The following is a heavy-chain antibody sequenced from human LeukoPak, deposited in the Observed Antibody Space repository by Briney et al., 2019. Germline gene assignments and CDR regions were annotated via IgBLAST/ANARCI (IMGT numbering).Heavy chain of an antibody. CDR1: GFTFSSYS. D-gene: IGHD5-18*01. Sequence: TGGSLRLSCAASGFTFSSYSINWVRQAPGKGLEWVSSISSSSSYIYYADSVKGRFTISRDNAKNTLYLQMNSLRAEDAAVYYCARDGYSFGHDFDYWGQGTLVTVSS. J-gene: IGHJ4*02. CDR3: ARDGYSFGHDFDY. CDR2: ISSSSSYI. V-gene: IGHV3-21*01.